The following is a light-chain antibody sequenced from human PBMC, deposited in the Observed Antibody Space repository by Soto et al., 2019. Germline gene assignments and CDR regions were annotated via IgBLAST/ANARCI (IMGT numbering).Light chain of an antibody. V-gene: IGKV3-20*01. J-gene: IGKJ3*01. CDR1: QSVSSSY. CDR2: GVS. CDR3: QQYGSSPFT. Sequence: EIVLTQSPGTLSLSPGERATLSCRASQSVSSSYLAWYQQKPGQAPRLLIYGVSSRATGIPDRFSGSGSGTDFTLTISRLEPEDFAVYYCQQYGSSPFTFGPGTKVD.